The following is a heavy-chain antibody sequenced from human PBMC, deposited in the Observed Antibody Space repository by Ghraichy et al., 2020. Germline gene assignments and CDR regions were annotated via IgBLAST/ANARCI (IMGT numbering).Heavy chain of an antibody. CDR1: GYSFTNYW. CDR3: ARPYSSGWSDAFDI. CDR2: IFPGDSDA. Sequence: SLNISCKTSGYSFTNYWIGWVRQMPGKGLEWMGIIFPGDSDARYSPSFQGQVTMSADKSISTAYLQLNSLKASDSAMYYCARPYSSGWSDAFDIWGQGTMVTVSS. J-gene: IGHJ3*02. V-gene: IGHV5-51*01. D-gene: IGHD6-19*01.